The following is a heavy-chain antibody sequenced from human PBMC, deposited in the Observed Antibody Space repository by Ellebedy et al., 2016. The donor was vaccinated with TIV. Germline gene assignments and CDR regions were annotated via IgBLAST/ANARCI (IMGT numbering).Heavy chain of an antibody. Sequence: GGSLRLSCVASGFSFRSYWMSWVRQAPGKGLEWVANIYQDGSNQYYVDSVKGRFTISRDNANKSLFLQMNSLRGEDTAVYYYARRGSYGDYAVQINSWSDRWGRGTLVTVSS. CDR3: ARRGSYGDYAVQINSWSDR. J-gene: IGHJ5*02. V-gene: IGHV3-7*01. D-gene: IGHD4-17*01. CDR1: GFSFRSYW. CDR2: IYQDGSNQ.